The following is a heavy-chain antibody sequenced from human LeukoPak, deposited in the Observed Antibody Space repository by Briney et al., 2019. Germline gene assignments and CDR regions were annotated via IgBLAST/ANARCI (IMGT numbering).Heavy chain of an antibody. D-gene: IGHD6-6*01. CDR2: IYYSGST. CDR1: GGSISNYY. J-gene: IGHJ4*02. Sequence: SETLSLTCAVSGGSISNYYWSWIRQPPGKGLEWIGYIYYSGSTNYNPSLKSRVTISVDTSKNQFSLKLSSVTAADTAVYYCARGSSSSLDYWGQGTLVTVSS. CDR3: ARGSSSSLDY. V-gene: IGHV4-59*01.